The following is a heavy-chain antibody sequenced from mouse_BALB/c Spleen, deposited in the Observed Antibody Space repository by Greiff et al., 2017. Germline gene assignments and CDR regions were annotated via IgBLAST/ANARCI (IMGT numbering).Heavy chain of an antibody. CDR3: ARDDGDYYAMDY. J-gene: IGHJ4*01. V-gene: IGHV3-2*02. CDR1: GYSITSDYA. CDR2: ISYSGST. Sequence: EVKLMESGPGLVKPSQSLSLTCTVTGYSITSDYAWNWIRQFPGNKLEWMGYISYSGSTSYNPSLKSRISITRDTSKNQFFLQLNSVTTEDTATYYCARDDGDYYAMDYWGQGTSVTVSS. D-gene: IGHD2-12*01.